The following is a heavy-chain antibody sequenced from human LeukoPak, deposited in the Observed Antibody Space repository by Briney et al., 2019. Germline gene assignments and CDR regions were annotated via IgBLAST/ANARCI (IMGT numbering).Heavy chain of an antibody. Sequence: GESLKTSGKGAGYSFTNYWIGWGRQKPGKGLEWRGIIYPGDSDTRYSPSFQGQVTITADKSISTAYLQWSSLKASDTAMYYCARRDYGGNSYFDNWGQGTLVTVSS. CDR3: ARRDYGGNSYFDN. V-gene: IGHV5-51*01. CDR1: GYSFTNYW. D-gene: IGHD4-23*01. J-gene: IGHJ4*02. CDR2: IYPGDSDT.